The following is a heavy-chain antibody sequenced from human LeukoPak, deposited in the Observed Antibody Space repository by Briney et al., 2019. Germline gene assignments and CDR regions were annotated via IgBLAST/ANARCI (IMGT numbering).Heavy chain of an antibody. CDR2: IKQDGSEK. D-gene: IGHD5-12*01. CDR1: GFTFSSYW. J-gene: IGHJ4*02. CDR3: ARGSGHSGYDCDY. Sequence: QTGGSLRPSCAASGFTFSSYWMSWVRQAPGKGLEWVANIKQDGSEKYYVDSVKGQFTISRDNAKNSLYLQMNSLRAEDTAVYYCARGSGHSGYDCDYWGQGTLVTVSS. V-gene: IGHV3-7*01.